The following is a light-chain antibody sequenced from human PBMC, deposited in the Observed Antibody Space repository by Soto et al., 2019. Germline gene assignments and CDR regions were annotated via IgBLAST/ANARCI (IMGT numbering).Light chain of an antibody. J-gene: IGKJ1*01. CDR1: QNINSW. Sequence: DIQMTQSPSTLSASVGDRVTITCRASQNINSWLAWYQQKPGKAPKLLIHKASSLQSGVPSRFSGSGSGTAFTLTISSLQPDDFATYYCHQYDSYPRTFGQGTKVDI. CDR3: HQYDSYPRT. CDR2: KAS. V-gene: IGKV1-5*03.